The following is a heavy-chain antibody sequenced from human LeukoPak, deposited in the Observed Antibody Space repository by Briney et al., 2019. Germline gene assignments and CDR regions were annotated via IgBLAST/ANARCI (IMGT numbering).Heavy chain of an antibody. CDR2: IDSGCGT. Sequence: GGPLTLSCAASGCTFSNYAMNWVRHAPVKGLERVSAIDSGCGTYNSDSVKGRITISRNKSKNTYYLPFNTPRAKDTAVYYCAQMKGWRLYDYCMDVWGKGTTVTVSS. V-gene: IGHV3-23*01. CDR3: AQMKGWRLYDYCMDV. D-gene: IGHD2-15*01. J-gene: IGHJ6*03. CDR1: GCTFSNYA.